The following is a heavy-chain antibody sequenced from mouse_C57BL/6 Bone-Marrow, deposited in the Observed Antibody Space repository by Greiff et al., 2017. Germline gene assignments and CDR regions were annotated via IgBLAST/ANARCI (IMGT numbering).Heavy chain of an antibody. CDR2: IHPNSGST. CDR1: GYTFTSYW. V-gene: IGHV1-64*01. Sequence: QVQLQQPGAELVKPGASVKLSCKASGYTFTSYWMHWVKQRPGQGLEWIGIIHPNSGSTNYNEKFKGKATLTVDKASSTAYMQLNSLTSEDSAVYYCAREHYCYGSSYYFDDWGQGTTLTVSS. D-gene: IGHD1-1*01. J-gene: IGHJ2*01. CDR3: AREHYCYGSSYYFDD.